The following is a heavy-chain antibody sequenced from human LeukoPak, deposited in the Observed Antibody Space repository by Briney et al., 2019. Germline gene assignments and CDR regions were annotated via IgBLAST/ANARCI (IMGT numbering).Heavy chain of an antibody. CDR2: IYYSGST. J-gene: IGHJ6*02. V-gene: IGHV4-31*03. D-gene: IGHD3-3*01. Sequence: SETLSLTCTVSGGSISSGGYYWSWIRQHPGKGLEWIGYIYYSGSTYYNPSLKSRVTISVDTSKNQFSLKLSSVTAADTAVYYCARGSSYYDFWSGYPYYYYGMDVWGQGTTVTVSS. CDR1: GGSISSGGYY. CDR3: ARGSSYYDFWSGYPYYYYGMDV.